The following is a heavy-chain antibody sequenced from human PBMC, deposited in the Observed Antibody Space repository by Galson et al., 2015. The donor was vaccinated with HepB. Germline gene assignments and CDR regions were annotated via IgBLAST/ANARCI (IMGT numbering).Heavy chain of an antibody. D-gene: IGHD3-22*01. V-gene: IGHV3-15*01. CDR3: ARDVRLLPSEMGFDI. CDR1: GFTFSNAW. CDR2: IKSKTDGGTT. Sequence: SLRLSCAASGFTFSNAWMGWVRQAPGKGLEWVGRIKSKTDGGTTDYASPVKGRFTISRDDSKNTLYLRMNSLRAEDTAVYYCARDVRLLPSEMGFDIWGQGTMVTVSS. J-gene: IGHJ3*02.